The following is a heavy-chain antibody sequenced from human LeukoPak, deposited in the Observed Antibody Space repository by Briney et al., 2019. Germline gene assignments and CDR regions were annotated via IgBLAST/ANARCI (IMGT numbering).Heavy chain of an antibody. Sequence: GRSLRLSCAASGFTFSSYGMHWVRQAPGKGLEWVAVIWYDGSNKYYADSVKGRFTISRDNSKNTLYLQMNSLRAEDTAVYYCARDRIAAAGSRWFDPWGQGTLVTVS. CDR3: ARDRIAAAGSRWFDP. D-gene: IGHD6-13*01. CDR2: IWYDGSNK. J-gene: IGHJ5*02. V-gene: IGHV3-33*01. CDR1: GFTFSSYG.